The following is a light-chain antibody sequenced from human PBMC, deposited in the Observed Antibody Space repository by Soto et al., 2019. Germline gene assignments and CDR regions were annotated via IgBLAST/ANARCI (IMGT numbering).Light chain of an antibody. Sequence: NFMLTQPHSVSESPGKTVTISCTGSSGSIASNYVQWYQQRPGSAPTTVIYEDNQRPSGVPDRFSGSIDSASNSASLTISGLKTEDEADYYCQSYDSSNRVFGGGTKLT. CDR2: EDN. V-gene: IGLV6-57*02. J-gene: IGLJ2*01. CDR1: SGSIASNY. CDR3: QSYDSSNRV.